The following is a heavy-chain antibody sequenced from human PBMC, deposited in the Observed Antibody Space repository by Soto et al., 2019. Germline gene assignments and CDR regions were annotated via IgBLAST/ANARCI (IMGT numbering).Heavy chain of an antibody. CDR1: GGTFSSYA. J-gene: IGHJ5*02. Sequence: SVKVSCKASGGTFSSYAISWVRQAPGQGLEWMGGIIPIFGTANYAQKFQGRVTITADESTSTAYMELSSLRSEDTAVYYCARSLTIAAAGYNWFDPWGQGTLVTVSS. CDR2: IIPIFGTA. D-gene: IGHD6-13*01. V-gene: IGHV1-69*13. CDR3: ARSLTIAAAGYNWFDP.